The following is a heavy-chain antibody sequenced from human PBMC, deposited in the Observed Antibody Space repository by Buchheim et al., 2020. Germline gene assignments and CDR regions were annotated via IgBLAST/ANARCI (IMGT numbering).Heavy chain of an antibody. V-gene: IGHV3-30*18. CDR2: ISYDGSNK. D-gene: IGHD6-13*01. Sequence: QVQLVESGGGVVQPGRSLRLSCAASGFTFSSYGMHWVRQAPGKGLEWVAVISYDGSNKYYADSVKGRFTISRDNSKNTLYLQMNSLRAEDTAVYYCAKDLTSSRWYLYYYYGMDVWGQGTT. J-gene: IGHJ6*02. CDR3: AKDLTSSRWYLYYYYGMDV. CDR1: GFTFSSYG.